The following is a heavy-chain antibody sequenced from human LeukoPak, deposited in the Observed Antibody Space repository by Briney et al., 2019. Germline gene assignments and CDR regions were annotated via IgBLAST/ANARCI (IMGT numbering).Heavy chain of an antibody. CDR1: GASISSGDYY. V-gene: IGHV4-30-4*01. J-gene: IGHJ4*02. CDR2: IYYSGST. D-gene: IGHD3-22*01. Sequence: PSQTLSLTCTVSGASISSGDYYWSWIRQPPGKGLECIGHIYYSGSTYYNPSLKSRVTISVDTSKNQFSLKLSSVTAAGTAVYYCARGRGVPYYYDSSGYYPADYWGQGTLVTVSS. CDR3: ARGRGVPYYYDSSGYYPADY.